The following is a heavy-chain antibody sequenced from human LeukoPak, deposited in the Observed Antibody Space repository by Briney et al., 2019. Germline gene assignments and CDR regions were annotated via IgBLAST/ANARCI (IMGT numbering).Heavy chain of an antibody. CDR2: IYHSGST. Sequence: SETLSLTCAVSGGSISSGSYSWSWIRQPPGKGLEWIGYIYHSGSTYYNPSLKSRVTISVDRSKNQFSLKLSSVTAADTAVYYCARDGDTAMAFDYWGQGTLVTVSS. CDR3: ARDGDTAMAFDY. CDR1: GGSISSGSYS. V-gene: IGHV4-30-2*01. J-gene: IGHJ4*02. D-gene: IGHD5-18*01.